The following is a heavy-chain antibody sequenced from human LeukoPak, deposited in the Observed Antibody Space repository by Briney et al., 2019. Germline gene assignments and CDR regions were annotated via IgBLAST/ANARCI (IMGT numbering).Heavy chain of an antibody. CDR2: ISGSGGST. CDR1: GFTFSSYA. CDR3: ARDQGHDYGPTGSATHAF. Sequence: TGGSLRLSCAASGFTFSSYAMSWVRQAPGKGLEWVSAISGSGGSTYYADSVKGRFTTSRDTSKNTLFLQLNNLRVGDTAVYFCARDQGHDYGPTGSATHAFWGQGTLVAVSS. V-gene: IGHV3-23*01. J-gene: IGHJ4*02. D-gene: IGHD4/OR15-4a*01.